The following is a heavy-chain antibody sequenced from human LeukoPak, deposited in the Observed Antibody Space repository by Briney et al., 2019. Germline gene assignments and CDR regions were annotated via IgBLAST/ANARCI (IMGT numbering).Heavy chain of an antibody. D-gene: IGHD2-2*01. CDR2: ISYDGSNK. V-gene: IGHV3-30-3*01. CDR3: ASGYCGRTTCSPPFDY. CDR1: GFTFSSNA. J-gene: IGHJ4*02. Sequence: GGSLRLSCAASGFTFSSNAMHWVRQAPGKGLEWVAVISYDGSNKNYADYVKGRFTISRDNSKKTVYLEMNSLRVEDTAVYYCASGYCGRTTCSPPFDYWGQGTLVTVSS.